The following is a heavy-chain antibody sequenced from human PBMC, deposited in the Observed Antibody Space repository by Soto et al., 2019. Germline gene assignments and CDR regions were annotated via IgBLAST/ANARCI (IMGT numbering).Heavy chain of an antibody. D-gene: IGHD6-13*01. V-gene: IGHV4-39*02. CDR2: VHHSVTT. CDR1: GGPVGYTSFY. J-gene: IGHJ1*01. Sequence: SETLSLTCDVSGGPVGYTSFYWGWLRQSPGKGLEWIGSVHHSVTTYYNPSLKSRVTISMDTSKNQFSLRLTSVTAADTAVYYCARDTSSTSLRAEYFQFWGQGTQVTVSS. CDR3: ARDTSSTSLRAEYFQF.